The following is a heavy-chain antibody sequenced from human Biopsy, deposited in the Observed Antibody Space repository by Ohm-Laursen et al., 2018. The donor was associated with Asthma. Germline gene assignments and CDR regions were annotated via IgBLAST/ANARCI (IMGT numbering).Heavy chain of an antibody. D-gene: IGHD3-22*01. CDR1: GFAVSRDH. CDR2: IYSGGTS. V-gene: IGHV3-53*01. Sequence: LSCAASGFAVSRDHMFWVRQAPGKGLEWVSVIYSGGTSHTADSVRGRLTISRDYSKNTLYLQMHSLRAEDTAVYYCARGDSSNWSHYYFDYWGQGTLVTVSS. J-gene: IGHJ4*02. CDR3: ARGDSSNWSHYYFDY.